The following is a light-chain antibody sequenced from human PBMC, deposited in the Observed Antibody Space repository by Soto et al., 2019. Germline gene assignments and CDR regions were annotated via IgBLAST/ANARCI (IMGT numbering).Light chain of an antibody. CDR1: NIGSKS. Sequence: VLTQPPSVSVAPGKTARITCGGNNIGSKSVHWYQQKPGQAPVLVIYYDSDRPSGIPERFSGSTSGNTATLTISRVEAGDEADYYCQVWDSSSDHPVVFGGGTKVTVL. CDR3: QVWDSSSDHPVV. CDR2: YDS. J-gene: IGLJ2*01. V-gene: IGLV3-21*04.